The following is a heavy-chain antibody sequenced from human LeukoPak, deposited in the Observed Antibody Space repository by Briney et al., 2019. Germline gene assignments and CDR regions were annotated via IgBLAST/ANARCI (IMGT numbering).Heavy chain of an antibody. CDR3: ARVEWFGEPPYYYGMDV. CDR2: IIPIFGTA. D-gene: IGHD3-10*01. Sequence: ASVKVSCKASGGTFSSYAISWVRQAPGQGLERMGGIIPIFGTANYAQKFQGRVTITADKSTSTAYMELSSLRSEDTAVYYCARVEWFGEPPYYYGMDVWGKGTTVTVSS. J-gene: IGHJ6*04. V-gene: IGHV1-69*06. CDR1: GGTFSSYA.